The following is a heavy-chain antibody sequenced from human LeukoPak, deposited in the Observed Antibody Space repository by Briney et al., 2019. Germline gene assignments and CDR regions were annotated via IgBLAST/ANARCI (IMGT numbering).Heavy chain of an antibody. Sequence: ASETLSLTCTVSGGSISSYYWSWIRQPPGKGLKRIGYIYYSGSTNYNPSLKSRVTISVDTSKNQFSLKLSSVTAADTAVYYCARGMYYYDSSGYYYDPSEYFQHWGQGTLVTVSS. CDR1: GGSISSYY. CDR3: ARGMYYYDSSGYYYDPSEYFQH. D-gene: IGHD3-22*01. V-gene: IGHV4-59*01. CDR2: IYYSGST. J-gene: IGHJ1*01.